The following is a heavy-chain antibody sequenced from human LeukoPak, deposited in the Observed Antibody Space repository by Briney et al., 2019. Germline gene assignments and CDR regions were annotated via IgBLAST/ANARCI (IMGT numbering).Heavy chain of an antibody. J-gene: IGHJ5*02. CDR2: ISYDGSNK. CDR1: GFTFSSYG. CDR3: AKEEVTTVTTGFDP. D-gene: IGHD4-17*01. V-gene: IGHV3-30*18. Sequence: GGSLRLSCAASGFTFSSYGMHWVRQAPGKGLEWVAVISYDGSNKYYADSVKGRFTISRDNSKNTLYLQMNSLRAGDTAVYYCAKEEVTTVTTGFDPWGQGTLVTVSS.